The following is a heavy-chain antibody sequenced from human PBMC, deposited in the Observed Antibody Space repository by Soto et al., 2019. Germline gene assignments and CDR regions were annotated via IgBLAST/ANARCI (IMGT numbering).Heavy chain of an antibody. Sequence: QVQLVESGGGVVQPGRSLRLSCAASGFTFSSYGMHWVRQAPGKGLEWVAVISYDGSNKYYADSVKGRFTISRDNSKNTLYLQMNSLRAEDTAVYYCAKDPRDGYNFSPKHFDYWGQGTLVTVSS. CDR1: GFTFSSYG. CDR3: AKDPRDGYNFSPKHFDY. J-gene: IGHJ4*02. V-gene: IGHV3-30*18. CDR2: ISYDGSNK. D-gene: IGHD5-12*01.